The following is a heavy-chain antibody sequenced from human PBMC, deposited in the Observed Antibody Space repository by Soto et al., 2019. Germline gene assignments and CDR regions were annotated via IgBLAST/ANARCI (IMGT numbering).Heavy chain of an antibody. V-gene: IGHV5-51*01. CDR3: ASHSGDSSGNEYYYYGMDV. Sequence: PGESLKISCKGSGYSFTSYWIGWVRQMPGKGLEWMGIIYPGDSDTRYSPSFQGQVTISADKSISTAYLQWSSLKASDTAMYYCASHSGDSSGNEYYYYGMDVWGQGTTVTVSS. J-gene: IGHJ6*02. D-gene: IGHD3-22*01. CDR1: GYSFTSYW. CDR2: IYPGDSDT.